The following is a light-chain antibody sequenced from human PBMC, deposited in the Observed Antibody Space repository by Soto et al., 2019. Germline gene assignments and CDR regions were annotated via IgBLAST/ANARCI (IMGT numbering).Light chain of an antibody. V-gene: IGLV2-14*01. J-gene: IGLJ2*01. CDR3: SSYTTSSTLG. Sequence: QSVLTQPASVSGSPGQSITISCTGTSSDIGAYNYVSWYQQHPGKAPKLMIYGVTNRPSGVSNRFSGSKSGNTASLTISGLQAEDEADYYCSSYTTSSTLGFGGGTQLTVL. CDR1: SSDIGAYNY. CDR2: GVT.